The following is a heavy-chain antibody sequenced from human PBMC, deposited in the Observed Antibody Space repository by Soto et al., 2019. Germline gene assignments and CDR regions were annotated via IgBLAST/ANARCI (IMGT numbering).Heavy chain of an antibody. CDR2: ISGSGGTA. D-gene: IGHD3-16*02. Sequence: GGSLRLSCAASGFTLTTYAMSWVRQAPGKGLEWVSSISGSGGTAYNVDSVKGRFTISRDNSKNTLYLQMNSLRAEDTAVYYCARVPYDYVWASDPPHFDSWGQGPLVTVSS. J-gene: IGHJ4*02. CDR1: GFTLTTYA. V-gene: IGHV3-23*01. CDR3: ARVPYDYVWASDPPHFDS.